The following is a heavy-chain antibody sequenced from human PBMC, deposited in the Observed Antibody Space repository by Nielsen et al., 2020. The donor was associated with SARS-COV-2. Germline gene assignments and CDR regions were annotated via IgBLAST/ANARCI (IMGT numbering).Heavy chain of an antibody. Sequence: SETLSLTCAVSGGSISSGGYSWSWIRQPPGKGLEWIGYIYHSGSTYYNPSLKSRVTISVDTSKNQFSLKLSSVTAADTAVYYCARARKYSSSYFDYWGQGTLVTVSS. D-gene: IGHD6-6*01. CDR1: GGSISSGGYS. J-gene: IGHJ4*02. CDR3: ARARKYSSSYFDY. CDR2: IYHSGST. V-gene: IGHV4-30-2*01.